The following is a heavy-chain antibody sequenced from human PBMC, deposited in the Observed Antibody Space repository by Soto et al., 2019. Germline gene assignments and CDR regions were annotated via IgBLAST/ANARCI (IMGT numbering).Heavy chain of an antibody. J-gene: IGHJ4*02. CDR2: INAGNGNT. Sequence: ASVKVSCKASGYTFTSYAMHWVRQAPGQRLEWTGWINAGNGNTKYSQKFQGRVTITRDTSASTAYMELSSLRSEDTAVYYCARSYLGTYYFDYWGQGTLVTVSS. D-gene: IGHD3-10*01. V-gene: IGHV1-3*01. CDR3: ARSYLGTYYFDY. CDR1: GYTFTSYA.